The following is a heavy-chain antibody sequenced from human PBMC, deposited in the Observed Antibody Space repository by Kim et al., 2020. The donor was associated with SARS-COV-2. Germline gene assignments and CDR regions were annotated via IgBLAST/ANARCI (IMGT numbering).Heavy chain of an antibody. Sequence: GGSLRLSCAASGFTFSDHYMDWVRQAPGKGLEWVGRTRNKAKSYTTEYAASVKGRFTISRDDSKNSLFLQMNSLKTEDTAVYFCARGSHSCYDHYYGL. CDR3: ARGSHSCYDHYYGL. CDR2: TRNKAKSYTT. D-gene: IGHD1-26*01. V-gene: IGHV3-72*01. CDR1: GFTFSDHY. J-gene: IGHJ6*01.